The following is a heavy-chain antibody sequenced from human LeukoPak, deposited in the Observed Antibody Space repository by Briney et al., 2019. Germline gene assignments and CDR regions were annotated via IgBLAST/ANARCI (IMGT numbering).Heavy chain of an antibody. J-gene: IGHJ3*01. D-gene: IGHD3-3*01. V-gene: IGHV3-30*04. CDR1: GFSLGSHV. CDR3: ARGIWKTNSVAFDL. CDR2: IFSDGSNE. Sequence: GGSLGLSCAASGFSLGSHVMHWVRQAPGKGLEWVALIFSDGSNEYYADSVKGRFTISRDNSKNTLYLQINGLTSEDTAVYSCARGIWKTNSVAFDLWGQGTMVIVS.